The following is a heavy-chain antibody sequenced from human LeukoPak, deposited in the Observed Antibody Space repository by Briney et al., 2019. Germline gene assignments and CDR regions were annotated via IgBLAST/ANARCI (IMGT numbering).Heavy chain of an antibody. J-gene: IGHJ4*02. CDR3: ARDPSFYYDTSGYSPYYFDY. Sequence: ASVKVSCKASGYTFTNYAMHWVSQAPGQRLEWMGRINAGNGNTKYSQEFQGRVTMTRDTSTSTVYMELSSLRSEDTAVYYCARDPSFYYDTSGYSPYYFDYWGQRTLVTVSS. CDR2: INAGNGNT. D-gene: IGHD3-22*01. V-gene: IGHV1-3*03. CDR1: GYTFTNYA.